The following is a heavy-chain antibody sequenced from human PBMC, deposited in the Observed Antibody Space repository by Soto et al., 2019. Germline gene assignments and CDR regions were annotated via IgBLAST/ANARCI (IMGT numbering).Heavy chain of an antibody. V-gene: IGHV3-23*04. CDR2: ITNNGDTT. D-gene: IGHD5-12*01. CDR1: GFTFSIYA. CDR3: AMSAGYGGAFDV. J-gene: IGHJ3*01. Sequence: EKQLVESGGALAPPGGSLRLSCVGSGFTFSIYALTWVRQAPGKGLEWVSLITNNGDTTFFGDSVKGRFSISRDNSKNTLYLQLESLRAEDTAVYYCAMSAGYGGAFDVWGQGTMVAVSS.